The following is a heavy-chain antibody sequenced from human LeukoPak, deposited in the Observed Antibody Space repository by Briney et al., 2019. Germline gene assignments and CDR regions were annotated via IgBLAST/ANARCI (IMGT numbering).Heavy chain of an antibody. CDR1: GFTFSNYW. Sequence: GGSLRLSCEGSGFTFSNYWMTWVRQAPGKGLEWVANIKTDGSEKHYADSVKGRFTISRDNAKNSLFLQMDSLRAEDTAVYYCARENKVGYSYAGDCWGQGTLVTVSS. D-gene: IGHD3-16*01. V-gene: IGHV3-7*01. CDR3: ARENKVGYSYAGDC. CDR2: IKTDGSEK. J-gene: IGHJ4*02.